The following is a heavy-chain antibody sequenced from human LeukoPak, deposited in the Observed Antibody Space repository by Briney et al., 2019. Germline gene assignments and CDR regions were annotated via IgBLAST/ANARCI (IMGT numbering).Heavy chain of an antibody. CDR3: ARYITGDGFDI. Sequence: ASVKVSCKASGYTFTNYDIEWVRQSAGHGLEWLGWMNPNSGNTGYAQKFQGSVTMTRTTSINTAYMELSGLRSEDTAVYYCARYITGDGFDIWGQGTMVTVTS. J-gene: IGHJ3*02. CDR2: MNPNSGNT. CDR1: GYTFTNYD. V-gene: IGHV1-8*01. D-gene: IGHD1-14*01.